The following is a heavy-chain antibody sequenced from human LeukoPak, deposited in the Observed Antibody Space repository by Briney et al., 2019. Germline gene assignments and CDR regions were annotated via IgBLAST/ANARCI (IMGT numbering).Heavy chain of an antibody. D-gene: IGHD3-10*01. CDR1: GFTFSNYG. CDR3: EGSYYNVFDY. J-gene: IGHJ4*02. V-gene: IGHV3-33*08. Sequence: GGSLRLSCAASGFTFSNYGMHWVRQAPGKGLEWVALIWYDGSNKYYADSVKGLFTISRDNSKNTLYLQMNSLRAEDTAVYYCEGSYYNVFDYWGQGTLVTVSS. CDR2: IWYDGSNK.